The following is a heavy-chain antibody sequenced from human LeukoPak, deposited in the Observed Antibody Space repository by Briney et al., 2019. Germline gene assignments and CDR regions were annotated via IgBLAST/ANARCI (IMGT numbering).Heavy chain of an antibody. CDR2: ISAYNGNT. D-gene: IGHD6-13*01. J-gene: IGHJ5*02. CDR3: ARGVAAAATPYNWFDP. V-gene: IGHV1-18*01. CDR1: GYTFASYG. Sequence: ASVKVSCKASGYTFASYGISWVRQAPGQGLEWMGWISAYNGNTNYAQKLQGRVTMTTDTYTSTAYMELRSLRSDDTAVYYCARGVAAAATPYNWFDPWGQGTLVTVSS.